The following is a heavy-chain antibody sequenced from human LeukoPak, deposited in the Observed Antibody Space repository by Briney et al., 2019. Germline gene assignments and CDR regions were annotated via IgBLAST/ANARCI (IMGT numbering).Heavy chain of an antibody. V-gene: IGHV3-30*18. CDR2: ISYDGKEK. CDR3: ANERGDY. CDR1: GFTFIYSG. Sequence: GGSLRLSCAASGFTFIYSGMHWVRQAPGKGLEWVAVISYDGKEKYYADSVKGRFTISRDNSKNTLYMQMNSLRAEDTAVYHCANERGDYWGQGTLVTVSS. J-gene: IGHJ4*02.